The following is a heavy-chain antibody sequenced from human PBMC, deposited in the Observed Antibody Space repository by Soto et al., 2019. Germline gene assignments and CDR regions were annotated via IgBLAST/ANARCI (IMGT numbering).Heavy chain of an antibody. V-gene: IGHV3-21*01. CDR1: GFIFSSYS. J-gene: IGHJ4*02. Sequence: PGGSLRLSCAASGFIFSSYSMNLVRQAPGKGLEWVSYISSSSSNFIYYANSLKGRFTISRDNAKNSLYLQINSLRDEDTAVYYCARASGSGYGIQYWGQGTLVTVSS. D-gene: IGHD5-12*01. CDR3: ARASGSGYGIQY. CDR2: ISSSSSNFI.